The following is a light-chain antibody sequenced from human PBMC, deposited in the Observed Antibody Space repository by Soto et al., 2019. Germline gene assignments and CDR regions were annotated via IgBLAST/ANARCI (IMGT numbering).Light chain of an antibody. Sequence: EIVLTQSPGTLSLSPGERATLSCRASQSVSSTYLAWYQQKPGQAPRLLIYGASNRATGIPDSFTGSGSGTDVTLTISSLEPEDFAVYYCQPYGGSRWTFCQGIRVDI. CDR3: QPYGGSRWT. CDR2: GAS. CDR1: QSVSSTY. V-gene: IGKV3-20*01. J-gene: IGKJ1*01.